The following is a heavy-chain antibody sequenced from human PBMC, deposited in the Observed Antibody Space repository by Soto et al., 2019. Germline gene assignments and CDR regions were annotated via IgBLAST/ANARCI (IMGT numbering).Heavy chain of an antibody. CDR2: IRRSASVT. CDR1: GFTLSTSS. V-gene: IGHV3-48*01. Sequence: EVQLVESGGILVKPGGSLRLSCAASGFTLSTSSMNWVRQAPGKGLEWVACIRRSASVTSSADSGKGRFTISRANAKNSLYLEMNSLRVEDTAVYYCGRVVESGYYTVDYWGQGTLVTVSS. D-gene: IGHD3-22*01. CDR3: GRVVESGYYTVDY. J-gene: IGHJ4*02.